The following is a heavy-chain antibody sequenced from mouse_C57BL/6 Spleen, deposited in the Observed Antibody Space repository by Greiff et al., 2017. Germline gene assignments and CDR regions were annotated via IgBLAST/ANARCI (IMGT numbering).Heavy chain of an antibody. Sequence: EVQVVESGGGLVKPGGSLKLSCAASGFTFSDYGMHWVRQAPEKGLEWVAYISSGSSTIYYADTVKGRFTISRDNAKNTLFLQMTSLRSEDTAMYYCARPANWDVAWFACWGQGTLVTVSA. V-gene: IGHV5-17*01. D-gene: IGHD4-1*01. CDR3: ARPANWDVAWFAC. CDR2: ISSGSSTI. CDR1: GFTFSDYG. J-gene: IGHJ3*01.